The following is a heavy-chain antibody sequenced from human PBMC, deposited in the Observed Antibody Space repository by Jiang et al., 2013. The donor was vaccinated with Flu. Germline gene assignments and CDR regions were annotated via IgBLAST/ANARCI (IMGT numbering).Heavy chain of an antibody. Sequence: LLKPSETLSLTCTVSRDSISSNSYYWSWIRQPPGKGLEWIGEINHSGSTNYNPSLKSRVTISVDTSKNQFSLKLSSVTAADTAVYYCASSDEGGDYWGQGTLVTVSS. D-gene: IGHD3-16*01. CDR3: ASSDEGGDY. CDR2: INHSGST. CDR1: RDSISSNSYY. V-gene: IGHV4-39*07. J-gene: IGHJ4*02.